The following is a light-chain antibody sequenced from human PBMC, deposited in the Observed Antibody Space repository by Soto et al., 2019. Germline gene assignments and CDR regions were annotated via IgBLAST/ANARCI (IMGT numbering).Light chain of an antibody. CDR3: QHYNSYPWT. Sequence: DIPMTQSPSTLSASVGDRVTITCRASQSISSWLAWYQQKPGKAPKLLIYTASTLQSGVPSRFSGSGSETEFTLTISSLQPDDFATYYCQHYNSYPWTFGQGTKVEI. V-gene: IGKV1-5*03. J-gene: IGKJ1*01. CDR1: QSISSW. CDR2: TAS.